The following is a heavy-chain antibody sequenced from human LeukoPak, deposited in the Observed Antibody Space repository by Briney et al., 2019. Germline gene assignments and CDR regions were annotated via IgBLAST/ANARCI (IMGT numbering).Heavy chain of an antibody. CDR1: GGSISSSSYY. D-gene: IGHD1-7*01. Sequence: SETLSLTCTVSGGSISSSSYYWAWIRQPPGKGLEWIGSIYYSGNTYYKSSLKSRVTIAVDTSKNQFSLKLNSVTAADTAVYYCARDGGLELPLGWFDPWGQGTLVIVSS. J-gene: IGHJ5*02. CDR3: ARDGGLELPLGWFDP. V-gene: IGHV4-39*07. CDR2: IYYSGNT.